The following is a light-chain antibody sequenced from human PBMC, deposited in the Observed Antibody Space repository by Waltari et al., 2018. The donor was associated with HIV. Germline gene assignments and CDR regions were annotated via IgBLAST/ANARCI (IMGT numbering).Light chain of an antibody. J-gene: IGLJ2*01. CDR1: SCNSGNNY. V-gene: IGLV1-51*02. CDR2: ENN. Sequence: QPVLTQPPSVSAAPGQKVTISCHGSSCNSGNNYVSSYQQLPETAPKLLIKENNNRPPAIPVRFSGSKSGTSATLSITGLQTGDEADYYCGTWDSSLSAGGFGGGTKLTVL. CDR3: GTWDSSLSAGG.